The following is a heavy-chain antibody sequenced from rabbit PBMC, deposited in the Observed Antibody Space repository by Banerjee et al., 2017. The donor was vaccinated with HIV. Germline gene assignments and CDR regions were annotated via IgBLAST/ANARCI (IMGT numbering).Heavy chain of an antibody. Sequence: QEQLEESGGGLVKPGGTLTLTCKASGFDLSSYYYMCWVRQAPGKGLEWIGCIYAGSSGSTYYANWAKGRFTISKTSSTTVTLQMTSLTAADTATYFCAREVAGYGAYGYAIDLWGQGTLVTVS. CDR1: GFDLSSYYY. J-gene: IGHJ3*01. CDR2: IYAGSSGST. V-gene: IGHV1S45*01. CDR3: AREVAGYGAYGYAIDL. D-gene: IGHD6-1*01.